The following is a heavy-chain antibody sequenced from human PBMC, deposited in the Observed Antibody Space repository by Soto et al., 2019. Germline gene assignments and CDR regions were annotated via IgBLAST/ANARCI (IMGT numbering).Heavy chain of an antibody. CDR1: GFDFSGSE. Sequence: GGSLRLSCTASGFDFSGSEMNWFRQAPGEGLEWVAYITGSGGAMFHADSVKGRFSISRDNAKNSLFLEMNNLTADDAGVYYCAKVAPFILGSPFWGQGTLVTVSS. CDR2: ITGSGGAM. J-gene: IGHJ4*02. D-gene: IGHD2-21*01. V-gene: IGHV3-48*03. CDR3: AKVAPFILGSPF.